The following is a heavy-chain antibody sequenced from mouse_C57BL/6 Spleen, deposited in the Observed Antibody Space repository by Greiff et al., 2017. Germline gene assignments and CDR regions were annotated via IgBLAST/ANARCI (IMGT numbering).Heavy chain of an antibody. CDR3: ARLPPNYYGSSYWYFDV. V-gene: IGHV5-6*02. D-gene: IGHD1-1*01. CDR2: ISSGGSYT. CDR1: GFTFSSYG. J-gene: IGHJ1*03. Sequence: EVKLVESGGDLVKPGGSLKLSCAASGFTFSSYGMSWVRQTPDKRLEGVATISSGGSYTYYPDSVKGRFTISRDNAKNTLYLQMSSLKSEDTAMYYCARLPPNYYGSSYWYFDVWGTGTTVTVSS.